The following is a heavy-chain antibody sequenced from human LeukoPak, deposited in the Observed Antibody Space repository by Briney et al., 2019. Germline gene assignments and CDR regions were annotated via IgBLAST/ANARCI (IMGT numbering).Heavy chain of an antibody. D-gene: IGHD3-10*01. J-gene: IGHJ3*02. Sequence: SXTCXXSGGSXSSYYWSWIRQPPGKGLEWIGYIYYSGSTNYNPSLKSRVTISVDTSKNQFSLKLSSVTAADTAVYYCARHGAGDDAFDIWGQGTMVTVSS. CDR2: IYYSGST. CDR1: GGSXSSYY. V-gene: IGHV4-59*08. CDR3: ARHGAGDDAFDI.